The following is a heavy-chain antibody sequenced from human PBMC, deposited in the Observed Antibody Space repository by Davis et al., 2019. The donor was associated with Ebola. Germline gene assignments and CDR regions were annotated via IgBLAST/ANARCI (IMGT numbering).Heavy chain of an antibody. V-gene: IGHV1-3*01. D-gene: IGHD3-22*01. J-gene: IGHJ3*02. CDR3: ARGYGIVVVIDAFDI. Sequence: KFQGRVTITRDTSASTAYMELSSLRAEDTAVYYCARGYGIVVVIDAFDIWGQGTMVTVSS.